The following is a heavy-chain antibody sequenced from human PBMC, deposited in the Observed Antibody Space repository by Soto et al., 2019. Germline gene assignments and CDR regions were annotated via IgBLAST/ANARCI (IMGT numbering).Heavy chain of an antibody. CDR3: AKDLAPYCSGGSCYFDY. J-gene: IGHJ4*02. V-gene: IGHV3-23*01. D-gene: IGHD2-15*01. CDR1: GFSFSSYG. Sequence: PGGSLRLSCAASGFSFSSYGMHWVRQAPGKGLEWVSSISGSGGSAYYADSVKGRITIYRDNSKNTLYLQMNSLRVEDTAVYFCAKDLAPYCSGGSCYFDYWGQGTLVTVSS. CDR2: ISGSGGSA.